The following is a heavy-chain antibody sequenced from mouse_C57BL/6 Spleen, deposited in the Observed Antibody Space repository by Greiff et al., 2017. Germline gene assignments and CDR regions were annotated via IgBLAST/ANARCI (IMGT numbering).Heavy chain of an antibody. Sequence: VQLQQSGAELAKPGASVKLSCKASGYTFTSYWMHWLKQWPGQGLEWIGYINPSSGYTKYNQKFKDKATLTADKSSSTAYMQLSSLTYEDSAVYYCARGPYGSSFDYWGQGTTLTVSS. CDR1: GYTFTSYW. J-gene: IGHJ2*01. CDR3: ARGPYGSSFDY. V-gene: IGHV1-7*01. D-gene: IGHD1-1*01. CDR2: INPSSGYT.